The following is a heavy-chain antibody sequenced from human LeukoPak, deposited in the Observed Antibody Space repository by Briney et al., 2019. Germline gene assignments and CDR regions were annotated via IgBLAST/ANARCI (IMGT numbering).Heavy chain of an antibody. CDR2: ISYDGSNK. Sequence: PGGSLRLSCAASGFTFSSYAMHWVRQAPGKGLEWVAVISYDGSNKYYADSVKGRFTISRDNSKNTLYLQMNSLRAEDTAVYYRARVNDYSNYDYYYYYMDVWGKGTTVTVSS. D-gene: IGHD4-11*01. J-gene: IGHJ6*03. V-gene: IGHV3-30-3*01. CDR3: ARVNDYSNYDYYYYYMDV. CDR1: GFTFSSYA.